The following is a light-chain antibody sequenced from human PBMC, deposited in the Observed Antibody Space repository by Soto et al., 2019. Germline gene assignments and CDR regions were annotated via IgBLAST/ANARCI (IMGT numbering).Light chain of an antibody. CDR1: SSNIGAGYD. CDR3: QSFDSSLSVV. Sequence: QPVLTQPPSVSGDPGQRVTISCTGRSSNIGAGYDVHWYQHLPGTAPKLLIYGNNNRPSGVPDRFSGSKSGTSASLAITGLQAEDETHYYCQSFDSSLSVVFGGGTKLTVL. CDR2: GNN. V-gene: IGLV1-40*01. J-gene: IGLJ2*01.